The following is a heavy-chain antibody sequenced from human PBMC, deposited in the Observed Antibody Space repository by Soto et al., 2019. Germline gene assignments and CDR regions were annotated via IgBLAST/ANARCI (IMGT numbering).Heavy chain of an antibody. D-gene: IGHD2-2*01. CDR1: GFTFSSYS. V-gene: IGHV3-48*01. Sequence: GGSLRLSCAASGFTFSSYSMNWVRQAPGKGLEWVSYISSSSSTIYYADSVKGRFTISRDNAKNSLYLQMNSLRAEDTAVYYCATSYQLLGHDAFDIWGQGTMVTVS. J-gene: IGHJ3*02. CDR2: ISSSSSTI. CDR3: ATSYQLLGHDAFDI.